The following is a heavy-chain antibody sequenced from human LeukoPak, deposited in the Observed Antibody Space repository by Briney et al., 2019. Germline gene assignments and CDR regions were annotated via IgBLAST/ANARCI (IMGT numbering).Heavy chain of an antibody. CDR2: IYYSGSN. J-gene: IGHJ4*02. CDR3: ARVGVGGYSYGYVDF. CDR1: GCSISSSGYY. D-gene: IGHD5-18*01. Sequence: SETLSLTCTVSGCSISSSGYYWGWIRPPPGKGLVWIGSIYYSGSNYYNPSLKSRVTISVNTSNKQFSLRWSAVTAADTAVYYCARVGVGGYSYGYVDFWGEGTLVTVSS. V-gene: IGHV4-39*02.